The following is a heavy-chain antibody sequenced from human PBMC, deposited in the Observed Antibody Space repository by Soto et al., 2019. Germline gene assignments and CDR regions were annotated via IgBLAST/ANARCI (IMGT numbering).Heavy chain of an antibody. CDR1: GFTFSSYG. CDR2: IWYDGSNK. D-gene: IGHD3-3*01. Sequence: GGSLRLSCAASGFTFSSYGMHWVRQAPGKGLEWVAVIWYDGSNKYYADSVKGRFTISRDNSKNTLYLQMNSLRAEDTAVYYCARLSDFWSGRRYGMDVWGQGTTVPVSS. J-gene: IGHJ6*02. CDR3: ARLSDFWSGRRYGMDV. V-gene: IGHV3-33*01.